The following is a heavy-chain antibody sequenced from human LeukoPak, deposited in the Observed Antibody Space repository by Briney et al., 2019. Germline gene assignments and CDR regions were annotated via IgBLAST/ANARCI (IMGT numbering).Heavy chain of an antibody. Sequence: PSETLSLTCTVSDDFISTYYWVRIWQPPGKGLEWVGYVSYSGSSDYNSSLKSRVTISVDTSKNQFSLNLRAVTAADTAVYYCARGPSGSYPRHFDLWGRGTLVTVSS. D-gene: IGHD1-26*01. CDR2: VSYSGSS. CDR3: ARGPSGSYPRHFDL. V-gene: IGHV4-59*01. J-gene: IGHJ2*01. CDR1: DDFISTYY.